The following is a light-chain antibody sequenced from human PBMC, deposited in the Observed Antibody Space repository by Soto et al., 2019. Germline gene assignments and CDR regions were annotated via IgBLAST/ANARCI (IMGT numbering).Light chain of an antibody. J-gene: IGKJ2*02. CDR1: QSVRSSS. Sequence: EIELTQSPGTLSLSPGERATLSCRASQSVRSSSVAWYQKTPGQAPRLLIYGSSSRATGIPDRFSGSASGTDFTLTISRLEPEDFAVYYCQQYGSSPSTFGQGTKVEIK. CDR2: GSS. CDR3: QQYGSSPST. V-gene: IGKV3-20*01.